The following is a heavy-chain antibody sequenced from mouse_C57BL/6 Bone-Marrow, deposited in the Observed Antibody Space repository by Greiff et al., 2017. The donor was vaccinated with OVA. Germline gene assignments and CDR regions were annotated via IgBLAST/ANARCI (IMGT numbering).Heavy chain of an antibody. CDR1: GYTFTSYW. CDR2: IDPSDSYT. V-gene: IGHV1-50*01. CDR3: ARSGVYYVAY. J-gene: IGHJ3*01. D-gene: IGHD2-1*01. Sequence: VQLQQPGAELVKPGASVKLSCKASGYTFTSYWMQWVKQRPGQGLEWIGEIDPSDSYTNYNQKFKGKATLTVDTSSSTAYMQLSSLTSEDSAVYYCARSGVYYVAYWGQGTLVTVSA.